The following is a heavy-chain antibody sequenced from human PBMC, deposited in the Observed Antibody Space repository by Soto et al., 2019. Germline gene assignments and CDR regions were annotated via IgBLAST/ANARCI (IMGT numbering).Heavy chain of an antibody. J-gene: IGHJ3*02. CDR1: GFTFDDYA. V-gene: IGHV3-9*01. CDR3: AKAAIVEMATISRFAFDI. CDR2: ISWNSGSI. Sequence: EVQLVESGGGLVQPGRSLRLSCAASGFTFDDYAMHWVRQAPGKGLEWVSGISWNSGSIGYADSVKGRFTISRDNAKNSLYLQMNSLRAEDTALYYCAKAAIVEMATISRFAFDIWGQGTMVTVSS. D-gene: IGHD5-12*01.